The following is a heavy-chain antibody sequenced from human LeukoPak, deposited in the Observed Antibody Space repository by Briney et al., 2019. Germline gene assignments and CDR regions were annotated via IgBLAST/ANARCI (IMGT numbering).Heavy chain of an antibody. CDR1: GGSFSGYY. CDR3: ARGMTQDY. V-gene: IGHV4-34*01. J-gene: IGHJ4*02. Sequence: SETLSLTCAVYGGSFSGYYWSWIRQPPGKGLEWIGEINHSGSTNYNPSLKSRVTISVDTSKNQFSLKLSSVTAEDTAVYYCARGMTQDYWGQGTLVTVSS. CDR2: INHSGST.